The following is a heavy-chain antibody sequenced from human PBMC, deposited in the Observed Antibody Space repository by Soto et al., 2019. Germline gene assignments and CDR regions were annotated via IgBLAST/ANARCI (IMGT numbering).Heavy chain of an antibody. Sequence: QVQLQESGPGLVKPSETLSLTCTVSGASITSSYWSWIRQPPGKGLEWIGYIYYSGSTNYNPSLKSRVTISVDTSKNQDSLYLSSVTAADTAVEFCARGLRYFDWWGQGTLVTVSS. D-gene: IGHD3-9*01. CDR2: IYYSGST. J-gene: IGHJ4*02. CDR3: ARGLRYFDW. V-gene: IGHV4-59*01. CDR1: GASITSSY.